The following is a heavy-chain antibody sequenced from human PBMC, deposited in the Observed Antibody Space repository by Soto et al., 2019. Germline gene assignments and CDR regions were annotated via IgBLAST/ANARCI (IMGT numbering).Heavy chain of an antibody. J-gene: IGHJ4*02. Sequence: GGSLRLSCVVSGFSFSSVWMTWVRQAPGKGLECVANIKYGGSEEYYVDSVKGRFTISRDNAKNSLYLQMNSLRDEDSAVYYCAKDNGPNYYDSSGYPLWGQGTLVTVSS. D-gene: IGHD3-22*01. CDR1: GFSFSSVW. CDR2: IKYGGSEE. CDR3: AKDNGPNYYDSSGYPL. V-gene: IGHV3-7*01.